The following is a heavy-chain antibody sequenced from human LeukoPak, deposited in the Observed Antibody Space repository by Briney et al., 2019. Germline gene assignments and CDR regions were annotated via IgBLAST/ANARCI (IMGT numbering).Heavy chain of an antibody. D-gene: IGHD5-18*01. Sequence: GASVKVSCKASGYTLMSYGISWVRQAPGQGLEWMGWISAHNGNTDYAQKLQGRVTMTTDTSTSTAYMELRSLRSDDTAVYYCARVGIQLWLLDYWGQGTLVTVSS. CDR3: ARVGIQLWLLDY. CDR1: GYTLMSYG. J-gene: IGHJ4*02. V-gene: IGHV1-18*01. CDR2: ISAHNGNT.